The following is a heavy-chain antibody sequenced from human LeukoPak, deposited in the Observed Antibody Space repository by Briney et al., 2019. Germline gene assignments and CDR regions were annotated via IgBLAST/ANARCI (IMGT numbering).Heavy chain of an antibody. D-gene: IGHD3-16*01. V-gene: IGHV3-7*03. J-gene: IGHJ6*02. Sequence: PGGSLRLSCAASGFTFSSFWMIWVRQAPGKGLEWVANIKEDGSVKNHVDSVKGRFTISRDNAKNSLFLQMNSLRAEDTAVYYCARGGGLDVWGQGATVTVSS. CDR1: GFTFSSFW. CDR2: IKEDGSVK. CDR3: ARGGGLDV.